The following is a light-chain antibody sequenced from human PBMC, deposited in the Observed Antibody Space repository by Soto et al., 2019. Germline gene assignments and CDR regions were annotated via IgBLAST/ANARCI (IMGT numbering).Light chain of an antibody. CDR2: EVS. Sequence: QSALTQPASVSGSPGQSITISCTGNSSDVGSYNLVSWYQQHPGKAPKLMIYEVSKRPSGVSNRFSGSKSGNTASLTISGLQAEDEADYYCCSYAGSSSAVFGGGTQLTVL. CDR3: CSYAGSSSAV. J-gene: IGLJ7*01. V-gene: IGLV2-23*02. CDR1: SSDVGSYNL.